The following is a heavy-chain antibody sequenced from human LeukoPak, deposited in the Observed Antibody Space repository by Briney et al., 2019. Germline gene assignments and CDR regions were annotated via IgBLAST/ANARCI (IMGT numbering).Heavy chain of an antibody. CDR2: IYSGGST. Sequence: GGSLRLSCTTPKFNFHNYGLTWVRQAPGKGLEWVSVIYSGGSTYYADSVKGRFTISRDNSKNTLYLQMNSLRAEDTAVYYCAREGGFGLFDYWGQGTLVTVSS. D-gene: IGHD3-16*01. J-gene: IGHJ4*02. CDR3: AREGGFGLFDY. V-gene: IGHV3-53*01. CDR1: KFNFHNYG.